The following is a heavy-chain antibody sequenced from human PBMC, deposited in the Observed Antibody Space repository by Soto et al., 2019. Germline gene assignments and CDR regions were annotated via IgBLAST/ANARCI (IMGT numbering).Heavy chain of an antibody. CDR1: GGSISGYY. J-gene: IGHJ6*02. D-gene: IGHD2-21*02. CDR3: ARDLWGYCGTDCYPLDV. Sequence: SETLSLTCTVSGGSISGYYWSWIRQPPGKGLEWIGYMYNTGSTVYNPSFKSRVTISVDTSKNQFSRKLNSVTAADTAVYYCARDLWGYCGTDCYPLDVWGQGTTVTVSS. V-gene: IGHV4-59*01. CDR2: MYNTGST.